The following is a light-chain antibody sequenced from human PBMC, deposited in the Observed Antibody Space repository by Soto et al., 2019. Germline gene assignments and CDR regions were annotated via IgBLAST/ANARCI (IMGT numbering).Light chain of an antibody. CDR2: END. CDR3: QSHDSSLHASV. J-gene: IGLJ1*01. V-gene: IGLV1-51*02. CDR1: SSNIGNYY. Sequence: QSVLTQPPSVSAAPGQKVTMSCSGGSSNIGNYYVSWHQQLPGTAPKLLIYENDKRPSGIPDRFSGSKSGSSASLAITGLQAEDEADYYCQSHDSSLHASVFGTGTKVTVL.